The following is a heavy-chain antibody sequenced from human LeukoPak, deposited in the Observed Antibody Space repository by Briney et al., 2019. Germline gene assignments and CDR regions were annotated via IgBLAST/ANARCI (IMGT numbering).Heavy chain of an antibody. CDR2: IYNSENI. J-gene: IGHJ4*02. CDR1: GGSISSGGYY. CDR3: ARDRSAAPADY. D-gene: IGHD6-13*01. V-gene: IGHV4-61*02. Sequence: SETLSLTCTVSGGSISSGGYYWTWIRQPAGKGLEWIGRIYNSENINYNPSLKSRVTISLDTSKNQFSLKLTSVTAADTAVYYCARDRSAAPADYWGQGTLVTVSS.